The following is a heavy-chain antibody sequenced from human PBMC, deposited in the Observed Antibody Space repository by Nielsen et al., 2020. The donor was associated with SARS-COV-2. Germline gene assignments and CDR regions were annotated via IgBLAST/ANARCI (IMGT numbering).Heavy chain of an antibody. CDR1: GFTFSSDS. CDR3: ARDRAAGVYYYYYGMDV. Sequence: GESLKISCAASGFTFSSDSMNWVRQAPGKGLEWVSYISSSSSTIYYADSVKGRFTISRDNAKNSLYLQMHSLRDEDTAVYYCARDRAAGVYYYYYGMDVWGQGTTVTVSS. J-gene: IGHJ6*02. CDR2: ISSSSSTI. V-gene: IGHV3-48*02. D-gene: IGHD6-13*01.